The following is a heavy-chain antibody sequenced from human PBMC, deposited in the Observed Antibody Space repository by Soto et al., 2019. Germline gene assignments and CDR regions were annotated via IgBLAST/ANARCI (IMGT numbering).Heavy chain of an antibody. V-gene: IGHV3-11*01. Sequence: SGGLLRLSCAASGFTFSDYYMSWIRQAPGKGLEWVSYISSSGSTIYYADSVKGRFTISRDNAKNSLYLQMNSLRAEDTAVYYCAXTYYDILTGYLHFDYWGQGTLVTVSS. CDR1: GFTFSDYY. J-gene: IGHJ4*02. CDR3: AXTYYDILTGYLHFDY. CDR2: ISSSGSTI. D-gene: IGHD3-9*01.